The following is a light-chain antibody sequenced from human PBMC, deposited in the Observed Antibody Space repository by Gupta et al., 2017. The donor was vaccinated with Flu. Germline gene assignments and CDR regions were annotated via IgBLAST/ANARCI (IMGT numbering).Light chain of an antibody. CDR3: QRRSNSPVVT. CDR2: DAS. CDR1: QSVSSY. V-gene: IGKV3-11*01. Sequence: EIVLTQSPATLSLSPGERATLSCRASQSVSSYLAWYQQNAGHAPRLLISDASNRATGPSARFCGSSFGTFSPLTSSLRDREDSAVYYSQRRSNSPVVTFGHGTRVDMK. J-gene: IGKJ3*01.